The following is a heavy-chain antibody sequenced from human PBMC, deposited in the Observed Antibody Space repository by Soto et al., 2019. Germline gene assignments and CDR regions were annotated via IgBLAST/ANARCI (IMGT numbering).Heavy chain of an antibody. CDR2: IYPGDSDT. D-gene: IGHD5-12*01. CDR1: GYSFTSYW. V-gene: IGHV5-51*01. J-gene: IGHJ4*02. Sequence: PGESLKISCKGSGYSFTSYWIGWVRQMPGKGLEWMGIIYPGDSDTRYSPSFQGQVTISADKSISTAYLQWSSLKASDTAMYYCARQGPRREYSGYDSPLDYWGQGTLVTAPQ. CDR3: ARQGPRREYSGYDSPLDY.